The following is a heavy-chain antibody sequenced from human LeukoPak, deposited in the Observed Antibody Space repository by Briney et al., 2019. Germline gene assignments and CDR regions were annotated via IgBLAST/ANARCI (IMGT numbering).Heavy chain of an antibody. CDR1: GGSASSYY. Sequence: SETLSLTCTVSGGSASSYYWSWIRQPPGKGLEWIGYVYYSGSTYYNPSLKSRVTISVDTSKNQFSLKLNSVTAADAAVYYCAKYSDFWSGYYYMDVWGKGTTVTVSS. CDR3: AKYSDFWSGYYYMDV. V-gene: IGHV4-59*02. D-gene: IGHD3-3*01. CDR2: VYYSGST. J-gene: IGHJ6*03.